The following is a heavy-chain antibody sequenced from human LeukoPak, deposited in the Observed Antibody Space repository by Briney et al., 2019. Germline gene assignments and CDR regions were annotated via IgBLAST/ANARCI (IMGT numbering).Heavy chain of an antibody. CDR2: INHSGST. J-gene: IGHJ6*03. CDR1: GGSFSGYY. CDR3: ARGGSGSYYKAGYYMDV. Sequence: SETLSLTCAVYGGSFSGYYWSWIRQPLGKGLEWIGEINHSGSTNCNPSLKSRVTISVDTSKNQFSLKLSSVTAADTAVYYCARGGSGSYYKAGYYMDVWGKGTTVTVSS. D-gene: IGHD3-10*01. V-gene: IGHV4-34*01.